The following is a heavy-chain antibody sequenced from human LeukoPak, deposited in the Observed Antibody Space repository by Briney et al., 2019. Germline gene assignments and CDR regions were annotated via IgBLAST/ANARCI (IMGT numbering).Heavy chain of an antibody. CDR3: ARGDYGDNFDY. CDR1: GGSISSGGYY. D-gene: IGHD4-17*01. Sequence: SETLSLTCTVSGGSISSGGYYWSWIRQPPGKGLEWIGYIYYSGSTYYNPSLKSRVTISVDTSKNQFSLKLSSVTAADTAVYYCARGDYGDNFDYWGQGTLVTVSS. CDR2: IYYSGST. V-gene: IGHV4-30-4*01. J-gene: IGHJ4*02.